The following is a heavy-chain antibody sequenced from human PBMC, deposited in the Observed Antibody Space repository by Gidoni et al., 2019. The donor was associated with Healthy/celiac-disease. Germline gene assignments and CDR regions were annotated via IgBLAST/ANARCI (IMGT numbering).Heavy chain of an antibody. CDR2: INHSGST. J-gene: IGHJ5*02. D-gene: IGHD6-13*01. Sequence: QVQLQQWGAGLLKPSETLSLTCAVYGGSFSGYYWSWIRQPPGKGLEWIGEINHSGSTNYNPSLKSRVTISVDTSKNQFSLKLSSVTAADTAVYYCARDAIDSSKFFRDNWFDPWGQGTLVTVSS. CDR1: GGSFSGYY. V-gene: IGHV4-34*01. CDR3: ARDAIDSSKFFRDNWFDP.